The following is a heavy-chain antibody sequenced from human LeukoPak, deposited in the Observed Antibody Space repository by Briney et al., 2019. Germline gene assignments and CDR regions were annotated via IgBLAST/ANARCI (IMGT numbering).Heavy chain of an antibody. Sequence: GGSLRLSCAASGFTFSDYYMSWIRQAPGKGLEWVSYISSSGSTIYYADSVKGRFTISRDNAKNSLYLQMNSLRAEDTAVYYCARSGDSSGYYYPSGYFDYWGQGTLVTVSS. V-gene: IGHV3-11*04. D-gene: IGHD3-22*01. J-gene: IGHJ4*02. CDR3: ARSGDSSGYYYPSGYFDY. CDR1: GFTFSDYY. CDR2: ISSSGSTI.